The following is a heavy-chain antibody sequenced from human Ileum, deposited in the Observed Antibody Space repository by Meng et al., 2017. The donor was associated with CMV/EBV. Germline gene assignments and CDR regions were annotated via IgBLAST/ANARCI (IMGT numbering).Heavy chain of an antibody. CDR2: ISGSGGST. V-gene: IGHV3-23*01. D-gene: IGHD4/OR15-4a*01. J-gene: IGHJ4*02. CDR3: AKDRLGYDGNFGGFYCDY. Sequence: GGSLRPSCAASGFTSSSYAMSWVRQPPGKGLEWVSAISGSGGSTYYADSVKGRFTISRDNSKNTLYLQMNSLRAEDTAVYYCAKDRLGYDGNFGGFYCDYWGQGTLVTVSS. CDR1: GFTSSSYA.